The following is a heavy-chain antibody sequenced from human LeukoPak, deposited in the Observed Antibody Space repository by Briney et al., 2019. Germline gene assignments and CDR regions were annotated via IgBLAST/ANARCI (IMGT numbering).Heavy chain of an antibody. CDR1: GGTFSSYA. CDR2: IIPIFDTA. V-gene: IGHV1-69*01. Sequence: GSSVKVSCKASGGTFSSYAISWVRQAPGQGLEWMGGIIPIFDTANYAQKFQGRVTITADESTSTTYMELSSLRSEDTAVYYCARESYPRITTAADGSDYWGQGTLVTVSS. J-gene: IGHJ4*02. CDR3: ARESYPRITTAADGSDY. D-gene: IGHD6-13*01.